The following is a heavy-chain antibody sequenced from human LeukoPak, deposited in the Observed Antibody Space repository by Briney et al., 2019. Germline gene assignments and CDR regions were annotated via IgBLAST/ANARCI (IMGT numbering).Heavy chain of an antibody. D-gene: IGHD5-12*01. CDR3: ARLKVGGYDYDY. J-gene: IGHJ4*02. Sequence: SETLSLTCTVSGGFISSSSYYWGWIRQPPGKGLEWIGSIYYSGSTYYNPSLKSRVTISVDTSKNQFSLKLRSVTAADTAVYYCARLKVGGYDYDYWGQGTLVTVSS. V-gene: IGHV4-39*01. CDR2: IYYSGST. CDR1: GGFISSSSYY.